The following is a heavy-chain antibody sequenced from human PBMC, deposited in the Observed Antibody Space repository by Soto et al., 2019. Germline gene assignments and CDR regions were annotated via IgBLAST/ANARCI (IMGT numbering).Heavy chain of an antibody. Sequence: QVQLVQSGAEVKKPGSSVKVSCKASGGTFSSYTISWVRKAPGQGIEWMGRIIPILGIANYEQKFKGRVTITADKSTSTAFIELSSLSSEDTAVYYCARADYYDMLDAFDIWGNETMVTVSS. CDR2: IIPILGIA. CDR1: GGTFSSYT. V-gene: IGHV1-69*02. D-gene: IGHD3-22*01. CDR3: ARADYYDMLDAFDI. J-gene: IGHJ3*02.